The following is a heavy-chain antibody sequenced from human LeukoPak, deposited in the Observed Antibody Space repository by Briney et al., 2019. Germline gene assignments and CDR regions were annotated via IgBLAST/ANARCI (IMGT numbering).Heavy chain of an antibody. V-gene: IGHV1-69*13. D-gene: IGHD1-1*01. J-gene: IGHJ5*02. CDR3: ARDTPLRLENWFDP. CDR1: GGTFSSYA. Sequence: GASVKVSCKTSGGTFSSYAISWVRQAPGQGLEWMGGIITIFGTAKYAQKFQGRVTITADESTTTAYMELSSLRSEDTVVYYCARDTPLRLENWFDPWGQGTLVTVSS. CDR2: IITIFGTA.